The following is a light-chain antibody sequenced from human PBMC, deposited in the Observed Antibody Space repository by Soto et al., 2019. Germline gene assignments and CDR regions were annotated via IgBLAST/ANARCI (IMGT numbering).Light chain of an antibody. CDR1: NSDVGGYKF. CDR3: SSYTTTSTLEV. CDR2: EVS. V-gene: IGLV2-14*01. Sequence: QSALTQPASVSGSPGQSITISCTGTNSDVGGYKFVSWYQQHPGKAPKLMIYEVSNRPSGVSNRFSGSKSGNTASLTIPGLQAEDEADYYCSSYTTTSTLEVFGTGTKSPS. J-gene: IGLJ1*01.